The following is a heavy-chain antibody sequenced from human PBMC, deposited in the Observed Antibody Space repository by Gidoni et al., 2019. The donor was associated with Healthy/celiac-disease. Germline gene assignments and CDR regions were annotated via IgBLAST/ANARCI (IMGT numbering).Heavy chain of an antibody. Sequence: QLQLQESGPGLVKPSETLSLTFTVSGGSFSSSSYYWGWIRQPPGKGLEWIGSIYYSGSTYYNPSLKSRVTISVDTSKNQFSLKLSSVTAADTAVYYCARWVSPWFDPWGQGTLVTVSS. CDR3: ARWVSPWFDP. V-gene: IGHV4-39*01. D-gene: IGHD6-13*01. CDR1: GGSFSSSSYY. J-gene: IGHJ5*02. CDR2: IYYSGST.